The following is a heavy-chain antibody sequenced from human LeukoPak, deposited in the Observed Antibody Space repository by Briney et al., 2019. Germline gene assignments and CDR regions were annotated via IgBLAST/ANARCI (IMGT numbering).Heavy chain of an antibody. CDR1: CGSFSGYY. CDR3: ARGPLYDLLTGYYDY. J-gene: IGHJ4*02. CDR2: INHSGST. D-gene: IGHD3-9*01. V-gene: IGHV4-34*01. Sequence: PSETLSLTCAVYCGSFSGYYWSWIHQPPGKGLEWMGEINHSGSTNYNPSLKSQVTISVDTSKNKFSLKLRSVPAADTAVYYSARGPLYDLLTGYYDYWGQGTLVTVSS.